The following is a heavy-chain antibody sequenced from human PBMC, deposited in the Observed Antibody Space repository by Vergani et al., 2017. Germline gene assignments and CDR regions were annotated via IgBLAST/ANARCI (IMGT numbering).Heavy chain of an antibody. CDR1: GGSISSSSYY. Sequence: QVQLQESGPGLVKPSQTLSLTCTVSGGSISSSSYYWSWIRQPAGKGLEWIGRIYTSGSTNYNPSLKSRVTMSVDTSKNQFSLKLSSVTAADTSVYYCARLVPAANDAFDIWGQGTMVTVSS. D-gene: IGHD2-2*01. J-gene: IGHJ3*02. CDR2: IYTSGST. CDR3: ARLVPAANDAFDI. V-gene: IGHV4-61*02.